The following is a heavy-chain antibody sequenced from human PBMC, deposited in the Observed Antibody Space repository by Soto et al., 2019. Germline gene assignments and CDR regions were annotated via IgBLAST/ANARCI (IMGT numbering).Heavy chain of an antibody. D-gene: IGHD4-17*01. V-gene: IGHV3-23*01. J-gene: IGHJ4*02. CDR1: GFTFRSYA. CDR2: ISGSGGST. CDR3: AKGATYGGIYY. Sequence: EVQLLESGGGLVQPGGSLRLSCAASGFTFRSYAMSWVRQAPGKGLEWVSAISGSGGSTYYAASVKGRFTISRDNSKNTLYMQMNSLGAEETAVDYCAKGATYGGIYYWGQGTLVTVSS.